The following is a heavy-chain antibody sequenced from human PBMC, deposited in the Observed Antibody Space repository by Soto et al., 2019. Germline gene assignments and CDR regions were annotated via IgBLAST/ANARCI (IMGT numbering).Heavy chain of an antibody. J-gene: IGHJ6*02. Sequence: SETLSLTCAVYGGSFSGYYWSWIRQPPGKGLEWIGEINHSGSTNYNPSLKSRVTISVDTSKNQFSLKLSSVTAADTAVYYCARVWGLWFGEFYYYYYGMDVWGQGTTVTVSS. CDR1: GGSFSGYY. CDR2: INHSGST. V-gene: IGHV4-34*01. D-gene: IGHD3-10*01. CDR3: ARVWGLWFGEFYYYYYGMDV.